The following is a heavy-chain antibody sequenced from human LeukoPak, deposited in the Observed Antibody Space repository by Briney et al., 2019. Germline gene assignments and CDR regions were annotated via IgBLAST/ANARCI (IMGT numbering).Heavy chain of an antibody. CDR3: ARGARLWFGELLQPRYYYGMDV. J-gene: IGHJ6*02. D-gene: IGHD3-10*01. CDR2: INHSGST. V-gene: IGHV4-34*01. Sequence: SETLSLTCAVYGGSFSGYYWSWIRQPPGKGLEWIGEINHSGSTNYNPSLTSRVTISVDTSKNQFSLKLSSVTAADTAVYYCARGARLWFGELLQPRYYYGMDVWGQGTTVTVSS. CDR1: GGSFSGYY.